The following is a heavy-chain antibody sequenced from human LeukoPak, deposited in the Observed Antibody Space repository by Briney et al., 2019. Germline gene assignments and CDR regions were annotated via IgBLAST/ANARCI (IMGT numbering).Heavy chain of an antibody. CDR2: INTANDDT. Sequence: ASVKVSCKASGYTFTSYAIHWVRQAPGQRLEWMGWINTANDDTKYSQKFQGRLTITRDTSASTAYMELSSLMSEDTAVYYCARTGGCSGGSCYDYWGQGTLITVSS. CDR1: GYTFTSYA. J-gene: IGHJ4*02. V-gene: IGHV1-3*04. D-gene: IGHD2-15*01. CDR3: ARTGGCSGGSCYDY.